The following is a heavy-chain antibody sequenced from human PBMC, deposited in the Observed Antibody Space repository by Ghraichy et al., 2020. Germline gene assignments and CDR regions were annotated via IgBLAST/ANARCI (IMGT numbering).Heavy chain of an antibody. J-gene: IGHJ3*02. CDR3: ARAGYSSGWYPDAFDI. Sequence: ETLSLTCTVSGGSISSYYWSWIRQPPGKGLEWIGYIYYSGSTNYNPSLKSRVTISVDTSKNQFSLKLSSVTAADTAVYYCARAGYSSGWYPDAFDIWGQGTMVTVSS. CDR1: GGSISSYY. CDR2: IYYSGST. D-gene: IGHD6-19*01. V-gene: IGHV4-59*01.